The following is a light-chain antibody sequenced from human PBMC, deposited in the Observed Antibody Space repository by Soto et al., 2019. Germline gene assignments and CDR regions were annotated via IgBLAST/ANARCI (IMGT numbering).Light chain of an antibody. Sequence: DIQMAQSPSTLSASVGDRVTITCRASQSINNGLAWYRQKPGKAPKLLIYKASNLEIGVPSRFSGSGSGTEFTLTIRSLQPDDFATYYCQQYDTYWTFGQGTKVEIK. V-gene: IGKV1-5*03. CDR2: KAS. CDR3: QQYDTYWT. CDR1: QSINNG. J-gene: IGKJ1*01.